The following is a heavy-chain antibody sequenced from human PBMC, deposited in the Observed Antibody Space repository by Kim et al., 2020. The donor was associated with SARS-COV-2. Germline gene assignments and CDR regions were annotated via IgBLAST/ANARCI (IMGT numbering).Heavy chain of an antibody. CDR2: ISSSSSYI. D-gene: IGHD2-2*02. V-gene: IGHV3-21*01. CDR3: ARAPQAVGCSSTSCYTDYYYYMDR. CDR1: GFTFSSYS. Sequence: GGSLRLSCAASGFTFSSYSMNWVRQAPGKGLEWVSSISSSSSYIYYADSVKGRFTISRDNAKNSLYLQMNSLRAEDTAVYYCARAPQAVGCSSTSCYTDYYYYMDRWGKGTTVTVSS. J-gene: IGHJ6*03.